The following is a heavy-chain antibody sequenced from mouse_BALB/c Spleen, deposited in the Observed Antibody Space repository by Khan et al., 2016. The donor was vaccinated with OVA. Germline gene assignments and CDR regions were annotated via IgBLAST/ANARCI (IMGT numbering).Heavy chain of an antibody. V-gene: IGHV1-7*01. CDR3: ARRGLRWDFDY. CDR2: INPSTGYT. CDR1: GYTFINYW. D-gene: IGHD1-1*01. Sequence: VQLQQSGAELAKPGASVKMSCKASGYTFINYWILWVKQRPGQGLEWIGYINPSTGYTEYNQNFKDKATLTADKSSSTAYMQLSSLTSEDSAVXSWARRGLRWDFDYWGQGTTLTVSS. J-gene: IGHJ2*01.